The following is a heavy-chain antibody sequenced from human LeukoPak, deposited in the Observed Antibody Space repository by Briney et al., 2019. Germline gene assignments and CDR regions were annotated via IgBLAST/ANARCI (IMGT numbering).Heavy chain of an antibody. CDR1: GFTFSNYG. CDR3: AREGHYDILTSYSPLEYYFYYMDV. J-gene: IGHJ6*03. D-gene: IGHD3-9*01. CDR2: ISSDGVEK. V-gene: IGHV3-30*04. Sequence: QPGGSLRLSCEASGFTFSNYGIHWVRQTPGKGLEWVAAISSDGVEKHYADSVKGRFTISRDNSKSTLYLQMNSLRAEDTALYYCAREGHYDILTSYSPLEYYFYYMDVWGKGTTVTVSS.